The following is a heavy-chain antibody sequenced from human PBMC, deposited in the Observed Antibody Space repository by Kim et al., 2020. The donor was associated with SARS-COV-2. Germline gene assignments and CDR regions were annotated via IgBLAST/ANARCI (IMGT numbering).Heavy chain of an antibody. CDR2: IYHSAST. CDR3: ARGWSGVRAFDI. CDR1: GGSISSSNW. J-gene: IGHJ3*02. V-gene: IGHV4-4*02. D-gene: IGHD2-15*01. Sequence: SETLSLTCAVSGGSISSSNWWCWVRQPPGKGLEWIGEIYHSASTNYNPSLKSRVTISEAKSKNQFPLKLSSVTAAATAVYYCARGWSGVRAFDIWGQGT.